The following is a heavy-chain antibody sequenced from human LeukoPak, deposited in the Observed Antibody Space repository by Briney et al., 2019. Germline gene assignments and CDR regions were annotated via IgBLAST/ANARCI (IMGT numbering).Heavy chain of an antibody. Sequence: GESLKIPCQGSGYYFASYWIGWVRQMPGKGLEWMGIIYPGDSDTTYSPSFQGQVTISVDNSINTAYLQWSSLRASDTAIYYCARRDGTYSFDYWGQGTLVTVSS. D-gene: IGHD5-24*01. CDR2: IYPGDSDT. CDR1: GYYFASYW. J-gene: IGHJ4*02. CDR3: ARRDGTYSFDY. V-gene: IGHV5-51*01.